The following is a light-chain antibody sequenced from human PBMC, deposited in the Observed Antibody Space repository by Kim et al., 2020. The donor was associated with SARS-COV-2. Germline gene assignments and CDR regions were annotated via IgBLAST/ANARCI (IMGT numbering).Light chain of an antibody. V-gene: IGLV3-19*01. CDR3: NSRDSSGKV. CDR2: GKN. J-gene: IGLJ3*02. CDR1: SLRRYY. Sequence: SVALGQTVMITCRGDSLRRYYASWYQQKPGQAPVLVIYGKNNRPSGIPDRFSGSSSGNTASLTITGAQAEDEADYYCNSRDSSGKVFGGGTQLTVL.